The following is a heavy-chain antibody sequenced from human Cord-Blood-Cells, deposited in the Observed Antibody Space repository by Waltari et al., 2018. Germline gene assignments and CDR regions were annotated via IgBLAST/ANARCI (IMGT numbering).Heavy chain of an antibody. J-gene: IGHJ2*01. D-gene: IGHD5-12*01. CDR1: GDTLTELS. Sequence: QVQLVQSGAEVKKPGASVKVSRKVSGDTLTELSMHWVRQAPGKGLEWLAGFDPEKGETITAQKCQGRVTMTEDTSTDTAYMELSSLRSEDTAVYYCVCRDGYNWGWYFDLWGRGTLVTVSS. V-gene: IGHV1-24*01. CDR2: FDPEKGET. CDR3: VCRDGYNWGWYFDL.